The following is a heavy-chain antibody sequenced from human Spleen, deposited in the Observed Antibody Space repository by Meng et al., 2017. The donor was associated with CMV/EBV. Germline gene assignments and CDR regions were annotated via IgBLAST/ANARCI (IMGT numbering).Heavy chain of an antibody. D-gene: IGHD5-24*01. Sequence: ASVKVSCKASGYTFTAYYIHWVRQAPGQGLEWMGWINSNTGATNYAQKFQGRVTMTRDTSISTAYMEVSSLTSDDTAVYYCARVRPMATQTFFFEYWGQGTLVTVSS. CDR2: INSNTGAT. CDR3: ARVRPMATQTFFFEY. CDR1: GYTFTAYY. J-gene: IGHJ4*02. V-gene: IGHV1-2*02.